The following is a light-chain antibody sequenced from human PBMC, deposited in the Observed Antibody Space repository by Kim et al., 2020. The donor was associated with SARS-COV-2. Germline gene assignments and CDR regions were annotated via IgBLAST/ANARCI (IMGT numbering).Light chain of an antibody. CDR1: QNIDSY. Sequence: SVGDRVTITCRASQNIDSYLNWYQQKPGKAPKLLIYAASTLQSGVPSRFSGSGSGTDFTLTINSLQTEDFATYYCQQSHTAPLLTFGGGTKVDIK. V-gene: IGKV1-39*01. CDR2: AAS. CDR3: QQSHTAPLLT. J-gene: IGKJ4*01.